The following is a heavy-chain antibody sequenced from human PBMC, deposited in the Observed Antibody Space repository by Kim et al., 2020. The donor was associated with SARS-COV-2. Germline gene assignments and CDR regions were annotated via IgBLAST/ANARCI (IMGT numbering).Heavy chain of an antibody. D-gene: IGHD6-6*01. CDR3: ARSIAGSYYYGMDV. J-gene: IGHJ6*02. Sequence: ADSWKGRFTISRDNSKNTLYLQMNSLGAEDTAVYYCARSIAGSYYYGMDVWGQGTTVTVSS. V-gene: IGHV3-30*01.